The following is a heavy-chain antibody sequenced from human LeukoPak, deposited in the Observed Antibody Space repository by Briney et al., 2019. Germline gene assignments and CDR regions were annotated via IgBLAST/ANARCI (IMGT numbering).Heavy chain of an antibody. Sequence: SQTLSPTCTVSGGSISSGGYSWSWIRQHPGKGLEWIGYVSYAGSTSYNPSLKSRVTISVDTSKNHFSLKLSSVTAADTAVYYCARWYSGSYRIDYWGQGILVTVSS. CDR3: ARWYSGSYRIDY. J-gene: IGHJ4*02. V-gene: IGHV4-31*03. CDR2: VSYAGST. CDR1: GGSISSGGYS. D-gene: IGHD1-26*01.